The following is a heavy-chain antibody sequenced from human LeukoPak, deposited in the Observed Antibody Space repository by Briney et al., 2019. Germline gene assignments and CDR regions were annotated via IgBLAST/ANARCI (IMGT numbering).Heavy chain of an antibody. CDR1: GFSLSTRGVG. J-gene: IGHJ4*02. CDR2: IYWNDDK. Sequence: SGPTLVNPTQTLTLTCTFSGFSLSTRGVGVGWIRQPPGKALEWLALIYWNDDKRIYSALKTRLTITKDTSQNQVVLRMTNMDPVDTATYYCAHPLEVQWLVAFDNWGQGTLVTVSS. V-gene: IGHV2-5*01. CDR3: AHPLEVQWLVAFDN. D-gene: IGHD6-19*01.